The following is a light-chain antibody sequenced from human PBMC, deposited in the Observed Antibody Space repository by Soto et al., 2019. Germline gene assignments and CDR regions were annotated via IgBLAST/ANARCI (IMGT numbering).Light chain of an antibody. V-gene: IGLV2-11*01. CDR2: DVS. Sequence: QSALTQPRSVSGSPGQSVTISCTGTSSDVGGYNYVSWYQQHPGKAPKLMIYDVSKRPSGVPDRFSGSKSGNTASLTNSGLQAEDEADYYCCSYAGSYKGYVFGTGTKLTVL. J-gene: IGLJ1*01. CDR1: SSDVGGYNY. CDR3: CSYAGSYKGYV.